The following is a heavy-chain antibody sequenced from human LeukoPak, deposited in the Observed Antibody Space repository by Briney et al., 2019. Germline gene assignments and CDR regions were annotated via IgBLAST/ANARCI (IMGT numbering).Heavy chain of an antibody. CDR3: ATRLFTMVRGVINWFDP. Sequence: ASVKVSCKASGYTFTSYDINWVRQATGQGLEWMGWMNPNSGNTGYAQKFQGRVTMTRNTSISTAYMELSSLRSEDTAVYYCATRLFTMVRGVINWFDPWGQGTLVTISS. J-gene: IGHJ5*02. V-gene: IGHV1-8*01. D-gene: IGHD3-10*01. CDR1: GYTFTSYD. CDR2: MNPNSGNT.